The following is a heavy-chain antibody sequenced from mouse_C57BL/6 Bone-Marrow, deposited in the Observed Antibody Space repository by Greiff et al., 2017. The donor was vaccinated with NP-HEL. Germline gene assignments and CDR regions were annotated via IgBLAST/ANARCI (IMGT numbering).Heavy chain of an antibody. V-gene: IGHV5-4*01. CDR1: GFTFSSYA. CDR3: AREGSLYGNFFAY. CDR2: ISDGGSYT. Sequence: DVQLVESGGGLVKPGGSLKLSCAASGFTFSSYAMSWVRQTPEKRLEWVATISDGGSYTYYPDNVKGRFTISRDNAKNNLYLQMSHLKSEDTAMYYCAREGSLYGNFFAYGGQGTRVTVSA. J-gene: IGHJ3*01. D-gene: IGHD2-1*01.